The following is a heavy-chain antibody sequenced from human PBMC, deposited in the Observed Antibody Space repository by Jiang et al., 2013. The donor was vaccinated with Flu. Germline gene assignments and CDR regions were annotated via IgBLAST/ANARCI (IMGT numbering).Heavy chain of an antibody. CDR3: ARPSGYGSGSLYFDY. V-gene: IGHV4-39*01. Sequence: TLSLTCTVSGGSISSSSYYWGWIRQPPGKGLEWIGSIYYSGSTYYNPSLKSRVTISVDTSKNQFSLKLSSVTAADTAVYYCARPSGYGSGSLYFDYWGQGTLVTVSS. J-gene: IGHJ4*02. CDR2: IYYSGST. CDR1: GGSISSSSYY. D-gene: IGHD3-10*01.